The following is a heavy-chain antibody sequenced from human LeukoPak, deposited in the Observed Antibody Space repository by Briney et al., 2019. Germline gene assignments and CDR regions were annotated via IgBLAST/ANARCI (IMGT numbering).Heavy chain of an antibody. D-gene: IGHD5-18*01. CDR1: GGTFSSYA. Sequence: ASVKVSCKASGGTFSSYAISWVRQAPGQGLEWMGGIIPIFGTANYAQKFQGRVTITADESTSTAYMELSSLRSEDTAVYYCARDRLSARYYYYYMDVWGKGTTVTVSS. CDR2: IIPIFGTA. J-gene: IGHJ6*03. V-gene: IGHV1-69*13. CDR3: ARDRLSARYYYYYMDV.